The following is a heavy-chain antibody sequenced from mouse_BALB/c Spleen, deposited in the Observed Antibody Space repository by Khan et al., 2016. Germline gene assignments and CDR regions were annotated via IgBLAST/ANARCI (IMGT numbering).Heavy chain of an antibody. CDR3: ERLGYYCIMAY. CDR2: INPDSSTI. CDR1: GFDFSRYW. V-gene: IGHV4-1*02. Sequence: EVKLLESGGGLVQPGGSLKLSCAASGFDFSRYWMSWVRQAPGKGLEWIGEINPDSSTINYTPSLKDKFLISRDNAKNTLYLQMSKVRSEDTALYYSERLGYYCIMAYWGQGTSVTVSS. D-gene: IGHD2-3*01. J-gene: IGHJ4*01.